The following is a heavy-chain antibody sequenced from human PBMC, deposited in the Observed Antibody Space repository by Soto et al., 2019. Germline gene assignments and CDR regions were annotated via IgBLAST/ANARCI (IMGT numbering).Heavy chain of an antibody. CDR2: VYYTGST. D-gene: IGHD5-12*01. J-gene: IGHJ4*02. V-gene: IGHV4-31*03. CDR3: VTRYNGYRGQFDY. CDR1: GDSIGTGGYY. Sequence: SETLSLTCTVSGDSIGTGGYYCSWIRQYPGKGLECIGYVYYTGSTYYNPSLKSRVTISVDTSKNQFSLNLNSVTAADTAVYYCVTRYNGYRGQFDYWGQGSLVTVSS.